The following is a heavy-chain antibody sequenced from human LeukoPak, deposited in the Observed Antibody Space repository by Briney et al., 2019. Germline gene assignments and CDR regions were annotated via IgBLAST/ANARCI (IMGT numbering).Heavy chain of an antibody. Sequence: GESLKISCKGSGYSFTTYWIGWVRQMPGKGLEWMGIIYPGDSDSRYSPSFQGQVTISVDKSISTAYLQWSSLKASDTAIYYCARASRDGYNQNFDHWGQGTLVTVSS. V-gene: IGHV5-51*01. CDR2: IYPGDSDS. J-gene: IGHJ4*02. CDR1: GYSFTTYW. CDR3: ARASRDGYNQNFDH. D-gene: IGHD5-24*01.